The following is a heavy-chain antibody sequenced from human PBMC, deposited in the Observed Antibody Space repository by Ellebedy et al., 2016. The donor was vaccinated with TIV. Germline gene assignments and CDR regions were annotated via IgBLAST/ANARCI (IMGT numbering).Heavy chain of an antibody. J-gene: IGHJ6*02. CDR1: GFMFSSYA. CDR3: AKDYSGVRGLDV. Sequence: PGGSLRLSCAASGFMFSSYAMHRVRHAPGKRLAWVAVISYDGSNKYYADSVKGRFTISRDNSKNTLYLQMKSLRAEDTAVYYCAKDYSGVRGLDVWGQGTTVTVSS. V-gene: IGHV3-30-3*01. D-gene: IGHD1-26*01. CDR2: ISYDGSNK.